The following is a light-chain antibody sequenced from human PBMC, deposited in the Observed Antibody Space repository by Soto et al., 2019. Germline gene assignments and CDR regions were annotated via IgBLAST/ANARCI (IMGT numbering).Light chain of an antibody. J-gene: IGKJ2*01. Sequence: DIVMIQSPLSLPVTPGEPASISCRSSQSLLHSNGYNYLDWYMQKPGQSPQLLIYLGSNRASGVPDRFSGSGSGTDFTLNISRVEAEDVGVYYCMQALQTPPTFGQGTKLEIK. CDR2: LGS. V-gene: IGKV2-28*01. CDR3: MQALQTPPT. CDR1: QSLLHSNGYNY.